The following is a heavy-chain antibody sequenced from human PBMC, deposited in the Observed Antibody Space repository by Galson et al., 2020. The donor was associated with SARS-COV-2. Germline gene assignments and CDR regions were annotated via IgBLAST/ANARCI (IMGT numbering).Heavy chain of an antibody. CDR2: IDYSGNA. D-gene: IGHD1-26*01. Sequence: ETSETLSLTCTVSGDSISSGDYYWSWIRQPPGKGLEWIGYIDYSGNAHYNPSLKSRVTISVDTSKNQFSLKLSSVTAPDTAVYYCASRGYSGNYYRFDYWGQGTLVTVSS. CDR1: GDSISSGDYY. J-gene: IGHJ4*02. V-gene: IGHV4-30-4*01. CDR3: ASRGYSGNYYRFDY.